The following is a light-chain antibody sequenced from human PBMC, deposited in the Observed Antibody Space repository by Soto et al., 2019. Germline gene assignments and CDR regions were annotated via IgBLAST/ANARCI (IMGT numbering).Light chain of an antibody. CDR1: QSVSSNY. J-gene: IGKJ1*01. Sequence: EIVLTQSPGTLSLSPGERATLSCGASQSVSSNYLGWYQKKPGQPPRLLIYGGSSRATGIPDRFSGGGSGTDFTLTIIRLEPEDFAVYYCHQYGSSLRTFGQGTKVDI. CDR3: HQYGSSLRT. CDR2: GGS. V-gene: IGKV3-20*01.